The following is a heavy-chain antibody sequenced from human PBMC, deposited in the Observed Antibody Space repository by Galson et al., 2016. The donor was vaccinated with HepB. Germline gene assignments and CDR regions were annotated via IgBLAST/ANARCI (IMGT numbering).Heavy chain of an antibody. CDR3: ARDGYKDYVQFGMDG. J-gene: IGHJ6*02. CDR2: ISGSGGYT. V-gene: IGHV3-23*01. CDR1: GFTFSSYA. Sequence: SLRLSCAASGFTFSSYAMSWVRQAPGKGLECVSGISGSGGYTNYADSVKGRFNISRENSKNTLYLQMNSLTGEDTAVYYCARDGYKDYVQFGMDGWGQGTTVSYSS. D-gene: IGHD5-24*01.